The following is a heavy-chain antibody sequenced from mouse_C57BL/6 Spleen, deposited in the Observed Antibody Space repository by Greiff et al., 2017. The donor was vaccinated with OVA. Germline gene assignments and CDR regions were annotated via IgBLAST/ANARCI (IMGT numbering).Heavy chain of an antibody. J-gene: IGHJ2*01. V-gene: IGHV1-50*01. Sequence: VQLQQPGAELVQPGASVKLSCKASGYTFPSYWMQWVKQRPGQGLEWIGEIDPSDSYTNYNQKFKGKSTLTVDTSSSTAYMQLSSLTSEDSAVYYCARGDYLDYWGQGTTLTVSS. CDR1: GYTFPSYW. CDR3: ARGDYLDY. CDR2: IDPSDSYT.